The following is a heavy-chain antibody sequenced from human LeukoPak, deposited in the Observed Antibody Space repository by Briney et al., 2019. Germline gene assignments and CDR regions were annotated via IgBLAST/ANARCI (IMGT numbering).Heavy chain of an antibody. D-gene: IGHD2-15*01. V-gene: IGHV3-23*01. CDR1: GFTFSSYS. Sequence: PGGSLRLSCVASGFTFSSYSLTWDRQTPEKGLAWVSIIGGPGAPTFYADSVEGRFTISRDNSKNTVYLQMNSLRAEDTALYFRARGATRATRHFDLWGRGTLVTVSS. CDR2: IGGPGAPT. J-gene: IGHJ2*01. CDR3: ARGATRATRHFDL.